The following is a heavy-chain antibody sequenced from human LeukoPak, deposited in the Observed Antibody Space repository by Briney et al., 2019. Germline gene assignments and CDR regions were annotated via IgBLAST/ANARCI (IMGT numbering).Heavy chain of an antibody. V-gene: IGHV3-21*01. Sequence: KPGGTLRLSCAASGFAFSSYSMTWVRQAPGKGLEWVSSTDASSHYIYYADSVKGRFTISRDNAKNSLYLQMNSLRAEDTAVYYCARFWYGDYAGWPFDIWGQGTMVTVSS. CDR2: TDASSHYI. J-gene: IGHJ3*02. CDR1: GFAFSSYS. D-gene: IGHD4-17*01. CDR3: ARFWYGDYAGWPFDI.